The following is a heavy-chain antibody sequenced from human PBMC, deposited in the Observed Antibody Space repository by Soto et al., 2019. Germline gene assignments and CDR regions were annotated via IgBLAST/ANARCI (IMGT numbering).Heavy chain of an antibody. Sequence: QVQLQESGPGLVKPSETLSLTCTVSGGSISSYYWSWIRQPPGKGLEWIGYIYYSGSTNYNPSLKSRVTISVDTSKNQFSLKLSSVTAADTAVYYCAREAVYSSSSWRVSGEYYFDYWGQGTLVTVSS. CDR2: IYYSGST. CDR1: GGSISSYY. V-gene: IGHV4-59*01. CDR3: AREAVYSSSSWRVSGEYYFDY. J-gene: IGHJ4*02. D-gene: IGHD6-6*01.